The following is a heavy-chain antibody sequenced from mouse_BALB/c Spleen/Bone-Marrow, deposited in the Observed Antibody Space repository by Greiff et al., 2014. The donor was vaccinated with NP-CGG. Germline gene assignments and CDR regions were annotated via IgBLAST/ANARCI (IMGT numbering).Heavy chain of an antibody. Sequence: QVQLQQSGAELVKPGASVKMSCKAFGYTFTTYPIEWMKQNHGKSLEWIGNFYPYNDDTKYNEKFKGKAKLTVEKSSSTVYLELGRLACEGCGVYYGKGGGGFAYWGQGTLVTVSA. J-gene: IGHJ3*01. CDR3: KGGGGFAY. V-gene: IGHV1-47*01. CDR2: FYPYNDDT. CDR1: GYTFTTYP.